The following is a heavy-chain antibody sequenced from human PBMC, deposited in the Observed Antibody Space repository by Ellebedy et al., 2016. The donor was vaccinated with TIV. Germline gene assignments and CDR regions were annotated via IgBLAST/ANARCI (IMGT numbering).Heavy chain of an antibody. Sequence: PGGSLRLSCAASGFTFSSYAMSWVRQAPGKGLEWVSTISGSGGGKYYADSVKGRFTISRDNAKNSLYLQMNSLRAEGTAVYYCAGIADVRFDPWGQGTLVSVSS. D-gene: IGHD3-10*02. J-gene: IGHJ5*02. CDR2: ISGSGGGK. CDR1: GFTFSSYA. CDR3: AGIADVRFDP. V-gene: IGHV3-23*01.